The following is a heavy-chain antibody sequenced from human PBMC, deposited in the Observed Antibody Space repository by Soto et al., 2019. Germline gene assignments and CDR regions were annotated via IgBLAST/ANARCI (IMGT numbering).Heavy chain of an antibody. V-gene: IGHV4-59*01. CDR2: IYYSGST. Sequence: PSETLSLTCTVSGGSISSDYWSWIRQPPGKGLEWIGYIYYSGSTNYNPSLKSRVTISVDTSKNQFSLKLSSVTAADTAVYYCARAAWGAHYYYYYYMDVWGKGTTVTVSS. CDR1: GGSISSDY. J-gene: IGHJ6*03. D-gene: IGHD3-16*01. CDR3: ARAAWGAHYYYYYYMDV.